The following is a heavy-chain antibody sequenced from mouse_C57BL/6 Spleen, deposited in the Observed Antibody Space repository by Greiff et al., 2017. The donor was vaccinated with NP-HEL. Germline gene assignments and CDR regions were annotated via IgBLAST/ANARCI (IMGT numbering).Heavy chain of an antibody. CDR1: GFNIKDYY. D-gene: IGHD2-4*01. CDR2: IDPEDGET. J-gene: IGHJ1*03. CDR3: ARHDYDDWYFDV. V-gene: IGHV14-2*01. Sequence: VQLKQSGAELVKPGASVKLSCTASGFNIKDYYMHWVKQRTEQGLEWIGRIDPEDGETKYAPKFQGTATITADTSSNTAYLQLSSLTSEDTAVYYCARHDYDDWYFDVWGTGTTVTVSS.